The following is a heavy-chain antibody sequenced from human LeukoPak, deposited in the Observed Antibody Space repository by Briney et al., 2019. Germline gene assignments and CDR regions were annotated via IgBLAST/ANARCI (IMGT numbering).Heavy chain of an antibody. V-gene: IGHV3-23*01. CDR3: AKLSGYGFSYGVDV. D-gene: IGHD5-18*01. Sequence: GGSLRLSCAASGFTFSDYAMGWVRQAPGKGLEWVSGISGSGGTTSYADSVKGRFTISRDNSENTLFLQMNGLRAEDTAIYFCAKLSGYGFSYGVDVWGQGTTVTVSS. J-gene: IGHJ6*02. CDR1: GFTFSDYA. CDR2: ISGSGGTT.